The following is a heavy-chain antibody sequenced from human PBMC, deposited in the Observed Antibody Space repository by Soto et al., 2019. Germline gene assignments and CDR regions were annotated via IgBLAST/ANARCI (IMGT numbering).Heavy chain of an antibody. V-gene: IGHV3-33*01. CDR3: ARALSGSGGYYYYMDV. CDR2: IWYDGSNK. Sequence: PGGSLRLSCAASGFTFSSYGMHWVRQAPGKGLEWVAVIWYDGSNKYYADSVKGRFTFSRDNSKNTLYLQMNSLRAEDTAVYYCARALSGSGGYYYYMDVWGKGTTVTVSS. J-gene: IGHJ6*03. CDR1: GFTFSSYG. D-gene: IGHD3-10*01.